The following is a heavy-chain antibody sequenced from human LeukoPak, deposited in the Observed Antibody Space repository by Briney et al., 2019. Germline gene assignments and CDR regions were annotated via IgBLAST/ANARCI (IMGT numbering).Heavy chain of an antibody. CDR1: EFSVGSNY. D-gene: IGHD5-12*01. J-gene: IGHJ4*02. V-gene: IGHV3-66*01. CDR3: ARGPSGYHNT. CDR2: VYSGGST. Sequence: GGSLRLSCAASEFSVGSNYMTWVRQAPGKGLEWVSLVYSGGSTYYADSVKGRFTISRDNSKNTLYLQMNSLRAEDTAVYHCARGPSGYHNTGGQGTLVTVSS.